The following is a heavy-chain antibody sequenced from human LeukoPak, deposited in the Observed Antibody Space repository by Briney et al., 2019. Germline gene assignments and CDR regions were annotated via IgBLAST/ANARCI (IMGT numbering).Heavy chain of an antibody. J-gene: IGHJ4*02. CDR2: IYYGGTT. Sequence: SETLSLACTMSGGSMTSYDWTWIRQSPGKELEWIGYIYYGGTTYYNPSLESRVTMSADGFTKQYSLNLNSVTAAATAVYYCAGGAHEGPYYFDYWGQGTLVAVSS. CDR1: GGSMTSYD. CDR3: AGGAHEGPYYFDY. V-gene: IGHV4-59*01.